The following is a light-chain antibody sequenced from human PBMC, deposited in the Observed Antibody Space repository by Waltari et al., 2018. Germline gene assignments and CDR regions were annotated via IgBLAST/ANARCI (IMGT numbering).Light chain of an antibody. CDR2: VNN. CDR3: QSYDSSLRGSAV. CDR1: RSHTAAGYD. J-gene: IGLJ2*01. V-gene: IGLV1-40*01. Sequence: QSVLTLPPPVYGAPGQRLTIACAGRRSHTAAGYDVPLYQHLPGTAPTLLLYVNNNRPSGVAYRFSGFKSGTSASMAITGLQGADEADYYCQSYDSSLRGSAVFGGGTKLTVL.